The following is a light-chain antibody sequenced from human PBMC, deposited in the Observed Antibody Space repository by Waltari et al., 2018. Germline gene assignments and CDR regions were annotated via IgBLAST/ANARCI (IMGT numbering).Light chain of an antibody. J-gene: IGLJ2*01. V-gene: IGLV2-23*02. CDR3: SSFVGGTTYLL. CDR2: EVI. Sequence: QSALTQPTSVSGTPGPSITIPCTGTTSDVGNYDLVSWYQQHPGKAPKLLICEVIKRPSGVSSRFSGSKSGNTASLTISGLQAEDEADYYCSSFVGGTTYLLIGGGTRLTVL. CDR1: TSDVGNYDL.